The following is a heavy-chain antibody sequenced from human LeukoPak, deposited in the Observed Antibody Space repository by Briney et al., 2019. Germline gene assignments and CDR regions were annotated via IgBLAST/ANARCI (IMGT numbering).Heavy chain of an antibody. D-gene: IGHD3-3*01. J-gene: IGHJ3*02. V-gene: IGHV4-4*07. CDR3: ARDRWSGTIFPSNDAFGI. Sequence: SETLSLTCTVSGGSISSYYWSWIRQPAGKGLEWIGRIYTSGSTNYNPSLKSRVTMSVDTSKNQFSLKLSSVTAADTAVYYCARDRWSGTIFPSNDAFGIWSQGTMVTVSS. CDR2: IYTSGST. CDR1: GGSISSYY.